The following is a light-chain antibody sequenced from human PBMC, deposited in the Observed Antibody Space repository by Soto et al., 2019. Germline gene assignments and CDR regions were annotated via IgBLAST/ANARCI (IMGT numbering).Light chain of an antibody. CDR2: DAS. J-gene: IGKJ1*01. V-gene: IGKV3-11*01. Sequence: QCRATLSLSPGAVATLSCRASQSVSSYLAWYQQKPGQAPRLLIYDASNRATGIPARFSGSGSGTDFTLTISSLEPEDFAVYYCQQRSNWPPWTFGQGTKVDIK. CDR1: QSVSSY. CDR3: QQRSNWPPWT.